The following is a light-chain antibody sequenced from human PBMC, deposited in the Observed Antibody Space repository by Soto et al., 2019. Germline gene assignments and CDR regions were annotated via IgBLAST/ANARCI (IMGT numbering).Light chain of an antibody. CDR1: QTIDTT. Sequence: IVMTQSPGTLSASPGERATLSCRARQTIDTTLAWYQQKPGQAPRLLIFAASTRATGIPARFSGSGSGTEFSLTITSLQSEDFALYYCQQYNNRPPWTFGQGTKVDIK. J-gene: IGKJ1*01. CDR3: QQYNNRPPWT. CDR2: AAS. V-gene: IGKV3-15*01.